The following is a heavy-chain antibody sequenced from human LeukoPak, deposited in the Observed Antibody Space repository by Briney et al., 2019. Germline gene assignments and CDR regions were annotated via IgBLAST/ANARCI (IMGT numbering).Heavy chain of an antibody. V-gene: IGHV3-23*01. CDR1: GFIFSDHY. J-gene: IGHJ4*02. D-gene: IGHD5-24*01. Sequence: GGSLRLSCAASGFIFSDHYMDWVRQAPGKGLEWVSGISASGGSTYYADSVKGRFTMSRDNSKKTLYVQMNSLRAEDTAVYYCARSGDGYKPYYFDYWGQGTLVTVSS. CDR2: ISASGGST. CDR3: ARSGDGYKPYYFDY.